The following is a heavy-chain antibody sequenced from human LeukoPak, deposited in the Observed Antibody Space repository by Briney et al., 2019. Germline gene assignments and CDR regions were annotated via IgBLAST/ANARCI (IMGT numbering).Heavy chain of an antibody. CDR2: INHSGST. V-gene: IGHV4-34*01. CDR1: GGSFSGYY. Sequence: SETLSLTCAVYGGSFSGYYWSWIRQPPGKGLEWIGEINHSGSTNHNPSLKSRVTISVDTSKNQFSLKLSSVTAADTAVYYCARGQAMGYYFDYWGQGTLVTVSS. J-gene: IGHJ4*02. CDR3: ARGQAMGYYFDY. D-gene: IGHD5-18*01.